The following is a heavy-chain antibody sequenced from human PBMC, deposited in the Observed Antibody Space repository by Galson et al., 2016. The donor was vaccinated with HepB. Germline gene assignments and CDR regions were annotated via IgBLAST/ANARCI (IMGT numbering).Heavy chain of an antibody. CDR2: IIPFFGAA. D-gene: IGHD2-2*01. V-gene: IGHV1-69*13. CDR3: AREESYCSGTRCPDYYYYYYGMDV. CDR1: GGTFSSYV. Sequence: SVKVSCKASGGTFSSYVISWVRLAPGEGLEWMGGIIPFFGAAHYAQKFRGRVTITADESTSTAYMELSSLSSEDTAVYFCAREESYCSGTRCPDYYYYYYGMDVWGQGTTVTVSS. J-gene: IGHJ6*02.